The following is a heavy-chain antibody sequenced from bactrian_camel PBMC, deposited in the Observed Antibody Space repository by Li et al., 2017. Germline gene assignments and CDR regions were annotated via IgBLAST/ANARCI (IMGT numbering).Heavy chain of an antibody. CDR3: AAAVGHASDACLSASSATYNY. CDR2: MHTG. J-gene: IGHJ4*01. CDR1: GDNLRNYC. V-gene: IGHV3S1*01. D-gene: IGHD1*01. Sequence: HVQLVESGGGSVQAGGSLRLSCVASGDNLRNYCAGWFRQVPGKEREGVAIMHTGYADSVKGRFTMSQDNAKNTWYLQVNSLQPDDTALYYCAAAVGHASDACLSASSATYNYWGQGTQVTVS.